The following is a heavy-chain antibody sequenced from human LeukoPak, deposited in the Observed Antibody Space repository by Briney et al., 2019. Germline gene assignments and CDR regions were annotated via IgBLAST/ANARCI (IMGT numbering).Heavy chain of an antibody. CDR3: AKVGPNYYDSSGPYYFDY. CDR1: GGSIGSFY. CDR2: IYYSGNS. D-gene: IGHD3-22*01. V-gene: IGHV4-59*01. J-gene: IGHJ4*02. Sequence: SETLSLTCTASGGSIGSFYWSWIRQPPGKGLEWIGYIYYSGNSNYDPSLKSRVTMSVDASKNQFSLKVTSVTAADTAVYYCAKVGPNYYDSSGPYYFDYWGQGTLVTVSS.